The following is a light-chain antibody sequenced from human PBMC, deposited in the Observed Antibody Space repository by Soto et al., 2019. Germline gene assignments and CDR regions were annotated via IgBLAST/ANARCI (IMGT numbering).Light chain of an antibody. J-gene: IGLJ1*01. Sequence: QSALTQPASVSGSPGQSISISCSGASNDFGTYSLVSWYQQHPGNPPKLLIFEGRRRPSGVSDRFSGSKSGNTASLTVSGLQAEDEADYYCLSYAGTAYVFGTGTKLTVL. CDR1: SNDFGTYSL. V-gene: IGLV2-14*02. CDR2: EGR. CDR3: LSYAGTAYV.